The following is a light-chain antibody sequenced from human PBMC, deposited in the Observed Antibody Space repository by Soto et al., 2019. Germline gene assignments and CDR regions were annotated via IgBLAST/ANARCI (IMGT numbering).Light chain of an antibody. Sequence: QPVLTQPPSVTGAPGQRVTISCTGSSSNIGANYDVHWYQQLPGTAPKLLIYVNSNRPSGVPDRFSGSKSGTSASLAITGLQAEDEADYYCQSFDSSLSGVVFGGGTKLTVL. CDR2: VNS. CDR1: SSNIGANYD. V-gene: IGLV1-40*01. J-gene: IGLJ3*02. CDR3: QSFDSSLSGVV.